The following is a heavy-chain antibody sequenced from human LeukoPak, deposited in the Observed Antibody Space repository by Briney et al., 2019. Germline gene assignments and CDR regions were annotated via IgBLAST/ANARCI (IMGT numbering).Heavy chain of an antibody. J-gene: IGHJ4*02. D-gene: IGHD4-17*01. Sequence: GGSLRLSCAASGFTFSSYGMHWVRQAPGKGLEWVAVISYDGSNKYYADSVEGRFTISRDNSKNTLYLQMNSLRAEDTAVYYCAKDCIGDYALDYWGQGTLVTGSS. CDR1: GFTFSSYG. V-gene: IGHV3-30*18. CDR3: AKDCIGDYALDY. CDR2: ISYDGSNK.